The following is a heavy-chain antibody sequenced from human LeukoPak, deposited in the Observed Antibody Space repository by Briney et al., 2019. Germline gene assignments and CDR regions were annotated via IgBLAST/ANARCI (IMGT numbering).Heavy chain of an antibody. Sequence: SQTLSLTCAISGDIVSSNSAAWNWIRQSPSRGLEWLGRTYYRSKWYNDYAVSVKSRITINPDTSKNQFSLPLNSVTPEDTAGYDCVSERTGYSSGWYYYYYGMDVWGQGTTVTVSS. D-gene: IGHD6-19*01. V-gene: IGHV6-1*01. CDR2: TYYRSKWYN. CDR1: GDIVSSNSAA. CDR3: VSERTGYSSGWYYYYYGMDV. J-gene: IGHJ6*02.